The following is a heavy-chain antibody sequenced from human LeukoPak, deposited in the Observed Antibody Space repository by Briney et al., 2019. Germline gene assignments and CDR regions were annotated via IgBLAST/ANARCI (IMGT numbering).Heavy chain of an antibody. V-gene: IGHV4-34*01. D-gene: IGHD6-13*01. CDR2: INHSGST. J-gene: IGHJ4*02. CDR1: GGSFSGYY. Sequence: SETLSLTCAVYGGSFSGYYWSWIRQPPGKGLEWIGEINHSGSTNYNPSLKSRVTISVDTSKNQFSLKLSSVTAADTAVYYCARARYSSSWSRSPFDYWGQGTLVTVSS. CDR3: ARARYSSSWSRSPFDY.